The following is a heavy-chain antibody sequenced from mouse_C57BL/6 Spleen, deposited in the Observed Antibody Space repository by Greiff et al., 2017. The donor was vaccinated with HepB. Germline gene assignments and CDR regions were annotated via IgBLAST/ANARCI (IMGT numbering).Heavy chain of an antibody. CDR2: IDPETGGT. CDR3: TRYYYGTDY. CDR1: GYTFTDYE. D-gene: IGHD1-1*01. J-gene: IGHJ2*01. V-gene: IGHV1-15*01. Sequence: QVQLQQSGAELVRPGASVTLSCKASGYTFTDYEMHWVKQTPVHGLEWIGAIDPETGGTAYNQKFKGKALLTADKSSSTAYMELRSLTSEDTAVYYCTRYYYGTDYWGQGTTLTVSS.